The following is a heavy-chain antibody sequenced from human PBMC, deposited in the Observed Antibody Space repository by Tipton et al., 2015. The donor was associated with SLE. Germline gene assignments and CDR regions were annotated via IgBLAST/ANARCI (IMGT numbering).Heavy chain of an antibody. J-gene: IGHJ2*01. Sequence: LRLSCTVSGDSISIGGYYWSWIRQHPGKGLEWIGYIYYSGSTYYNPSLKSRVAISVDTSKNHFSLNLSSVTAADTAVYYCASTRLDIAVVWYFDLWGRGTLVTVSS. CDR1: GDSISIGGYY. CDR3: ASTRLDIAVVWYFDL. D-gene: IGHD2-21*01. V-gene: IGHV4-31*03. CDR2: IYYSGST.